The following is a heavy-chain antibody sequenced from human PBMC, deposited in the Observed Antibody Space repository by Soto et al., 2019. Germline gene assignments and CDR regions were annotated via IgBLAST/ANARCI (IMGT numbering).Heavy chain of an antibody. CDR3: ARWDYVWGSYRYTRPNWFDP. Sequence: SETLSLTCSLFGDSITSYYWSWIRQSPGKGPEWIGYVHHSGSTGFNPSLKSRVTISLDTSKNHFSLNLKSVTAADTAVYYCARWDYVWGSYRYTRPNWFDPWGQGTLVTVSS. CDR2: VHHSGST. J-gene: IGHJ5*02. D-gene: IGHD3-16*02. CDR1: GDSITSYY. V-gene: IGHV4-59*12.